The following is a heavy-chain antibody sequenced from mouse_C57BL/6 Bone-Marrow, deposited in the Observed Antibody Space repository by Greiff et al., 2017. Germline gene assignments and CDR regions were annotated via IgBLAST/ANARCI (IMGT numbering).Heavy chain of an antibody. D-gene: IGHD2-2*01. CDR1: GYTFTSYW. J-gene: IGHJ2*01. V-gene: IGHV1-64*01. CDR3: ARGGGYDFDY. CDR2: IHPNSGST. Sequence: QVQLQQPGAELVKPGASVKLSCKASGYTFTSYWMHWVKQRPGQGLEWIGMIHPNSGSTNYNEKFKRKATLTVDNSSSTAYLQLSSLTSEDTAVYYCARGGGYDFDYGGQGTTRTVSS.